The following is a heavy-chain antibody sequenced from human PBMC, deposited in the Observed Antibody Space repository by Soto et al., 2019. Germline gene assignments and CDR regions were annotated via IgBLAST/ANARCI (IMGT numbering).Heavy chain of an antibody. CDR1: GVSISNAAYS. Sequence: QLQLQESGSGLVKPSHTLSLTCTVSGVSISNAAYSWSWIRQPPGKGLEWIGYIYPSGMPFYNPSLRIRFALSIDRSTDQCSLNLKSVTAAATAVYSCARERGGYGLFVSWGTGTRVTVTA. CDR2: IYPSGMP. CDR3: ARERGGYGLFVS. D-gene: IGHD5-18*01. J-gene: IGHJ4*02. V-gene: IGHV4-30-2*01.